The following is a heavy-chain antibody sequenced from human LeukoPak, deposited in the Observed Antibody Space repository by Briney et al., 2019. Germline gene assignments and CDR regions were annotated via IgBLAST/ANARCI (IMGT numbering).Heavy chain of an antibody. J-gene: IGHJ4*02. Sequence: SETLSLTCAVYGGSFSGYYWSWIRQPPGKGLEWIGEINHSGSTNYNPSLKSRVTISVDTSKNQFSLKLSSVTAADTAVYYCAREGSGYYHYFDYWAREPWSPSPQ. D-gene: IGHD3-22*01. CDR1: GGSFSGYY. V-gene: IGHV4-34*01. CDR2: INHSGST. CDR3: AREGSGYYHYFDY.